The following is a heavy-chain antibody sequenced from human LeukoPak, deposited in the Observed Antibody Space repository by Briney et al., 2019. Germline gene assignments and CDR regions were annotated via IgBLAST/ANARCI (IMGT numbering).Heavy chain of an antibody. D-gene: IGHD4-17*01. CDR3: AAMTTGTMYSYFFDS. J-gene: IGHJ4*02. CDR1: GYAMSDYF. V-gene: IGHV4-59*01. CDR2: IADSGST. Sequence: SETLSLTCTVSGYAMSDYFWNWLRQPPGKGLEWIGYIADSGSTNYRPSLKSRVTTSVDSYTNHFSLWLTSVTAAETAIYYCAAMTTGTMYSYFFDSGGEGTLLTVSS.